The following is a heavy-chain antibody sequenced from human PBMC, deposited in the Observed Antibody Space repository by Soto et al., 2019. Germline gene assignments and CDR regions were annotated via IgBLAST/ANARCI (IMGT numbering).Heavy chain of an antibody. CDR2: ISGSGGST. CDR3: AKDPAPRYFDWSTQPNYFDY. Sequence: GGSLRLSCAASGFTFSSYAMSWVRQAPGKGLEWVSAISGSGGSTYYADSVKGRFTISRDNSKNTLYLQMNSLRAEDTAVYYCAKDPAPRYFDWSTQPNYFDYWGQGTLVTVSS. V-gene: IGHV3-23*01. J-gene: IGHJ4*02. D-gene: IGHD3-9*01. CDR1: GFTFSSYA.